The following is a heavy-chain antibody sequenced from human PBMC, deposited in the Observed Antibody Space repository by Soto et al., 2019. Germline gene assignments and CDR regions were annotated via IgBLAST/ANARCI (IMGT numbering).Heavy chain of an antibody. CDR3: ARQVAAGTLSY. J-gene: IGHJ4*02. CDR1: GYSISSGYY. CDR2: IYHSGST. V-gene: IGHV4-38-2*01. Sequence: PSETLSLTCAVSGYSISSGYYWGWIRQPPGKGLEWIGSIYHSGSTYYNPSLKSRVTISVDTSKNQFSLKLSSVTAADTAVYYCARQVAAGTLSYWGQGTLVTVSS. D-gene: IGHD6-13*01.